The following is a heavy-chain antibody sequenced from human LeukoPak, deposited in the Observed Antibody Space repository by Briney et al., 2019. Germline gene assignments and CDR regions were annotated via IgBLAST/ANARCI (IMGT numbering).Heavy chain of an antibody. Sequence: GGSLRLSCAASGFTFSSHAMSWVRQAPGKGLEWVSAITSGSGSNVYYTDSLKGRFTISRDNSKNTLYLQMNSLRAEDTAVYYCARHGSWSFDYWGQGTLVTISA. J-gene: IGHJ4*02. CDR3: ARHGSWSFDY. V-gene: IGHV3-23*01. CDR1: GFTFSSHA. D-gene: IGHD6-13*01. CDR2: ITSGSGSNV.